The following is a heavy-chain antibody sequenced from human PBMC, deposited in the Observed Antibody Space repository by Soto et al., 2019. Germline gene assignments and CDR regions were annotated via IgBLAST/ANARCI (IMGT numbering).Heavy chain of an antibody. CDR1: GFTFSSYS. J-gene: IGHJ6*03. CDR3: ASGYNYGQNYYYYYMDV. D-gene: IGHD5-18*01. V-gene: IGHV3-21*01. CDR2: ISSSSTYI. Sequence: GGSLRLSCAASGFTFSSYSINWVRQAPGKGLEWVSSISSSSTYIYYADSVKGRFTISRDNAKNSLYPQMNSLRVEDTAVYYCASGYNYGQNYYYYYMDVWGKGTTVTVSS.